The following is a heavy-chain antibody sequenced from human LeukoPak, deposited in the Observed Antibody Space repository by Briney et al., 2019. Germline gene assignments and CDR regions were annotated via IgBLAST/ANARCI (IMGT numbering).Heavy chain of an antibody. V-gene: IGHV4-61*02. J-gene: IGHJ4*02. D-gene: IGHD5-24*01. CDR2: IYTSGST. CDR1: GGSISSGSYY. Sequence: PSQTLSLTCTVSGGSISSGSYYWSWIRQPAGKGLEWIGRIYTSGSTNYNPSLKSRVTISVDTSKNQFSLKLSSVTAADTAVYYCAREDLLEMATIDYWGREPWSPSPQ. CDR3: AREDLLEMATIDY.